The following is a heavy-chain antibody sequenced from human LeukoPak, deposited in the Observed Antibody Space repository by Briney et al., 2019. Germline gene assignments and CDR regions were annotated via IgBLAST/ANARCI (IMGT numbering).Heavy chain of an antibody. J-gene: IGHJ3*02. CDR1: GYTFTSYY. CDR3: ARDQETYYYDSSGYGHSNAFDI. D-gene: IGHD3-22*01. Sequence: ASVKVSCKASGYTFTSYYMHWVRQAPGQGLEWMGWINPNSGGTNYAQKFQGRVTMTRDTSISTAYMELSRLRSDDTAVYYCARDQETYYYDSSGYGHSNAFDIWGQGTMVTVSS. CDR2: INPNSGGT. V-gene: IGHV1-2*02.